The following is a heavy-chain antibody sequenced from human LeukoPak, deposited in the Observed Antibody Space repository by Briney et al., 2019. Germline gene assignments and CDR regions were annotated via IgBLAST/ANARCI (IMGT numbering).Heavy chain of an antibody. Sequence: GGSLRLSCAASGFIFSKYGMHWVRQAPGKGLEWVAFIRFDGSDKYYADSVKGRFTISRDNAKNSLYLQMNSLRAEDTAVYYCARDTAALDYWGQGTLVTASS. J-gene: IGHJ4*02. V-gene: IGHV3-30*02. CDR1: GFIFSKYG. CDR3: ARDTAALDY. D-gene: IGHD5-18*01. CDR2: IRFDGSDK.